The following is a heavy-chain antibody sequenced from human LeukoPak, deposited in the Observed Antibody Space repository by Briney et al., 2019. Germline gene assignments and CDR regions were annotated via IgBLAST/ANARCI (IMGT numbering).Heavy chain of an antibody. D-gene: IGHD2-2*01. CDR3: ARVVVGRVVPAAIPTPYYYYMDV. J-gene: IGHJ6*03. Sequence: GASVKVSCKASGYTFIGYYMHWVRQAPGQGLEWMGGINPNSGGTNYAQKFQGRVTMTRDTSISTAYMDLSRLRSDDTAVYYCARVVVGRVVPAAIPTPYYYYMDVWGKGTTVTVSS. V-gene: IGHV1-2*02. CDR1: GYTFIGYY. CDR2: INPNSGGT.